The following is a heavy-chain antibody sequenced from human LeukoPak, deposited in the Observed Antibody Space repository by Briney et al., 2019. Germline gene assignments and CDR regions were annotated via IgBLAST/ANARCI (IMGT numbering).Heavy chain of an antibody. CDR2: ISANNGET. J-gene: IGHJ5*02. D-gene: IGHD3-9*01. CDR1: GYTFTNYG. CDR3: ARELASYYDILTGYFPFDP. Sequence: GASVMVSCKASGYTFTNYGISWVRQAPGQGLEWMAWISANNGETRYAQNLQGRLTMTTDTSTSTAYMELRSLRSDDTAVYYCARELASYYDILTGYFPFDPWGQGPLVTVSA. V-gene: IGHV1-18*04.